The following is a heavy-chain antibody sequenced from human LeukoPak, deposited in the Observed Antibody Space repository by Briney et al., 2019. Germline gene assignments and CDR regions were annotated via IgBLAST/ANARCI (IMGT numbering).Heavy chain of an antibody. CDR2: IKQDGSEK. V-gene: IGHV3-7*01. CDR1: GFTFSTYW. CDR3: ARDRVGSGSYYDY. J-gene: IGHJ4*02. Sequence: PGGSLRLSCEASGFTFSTYWMSWVRQAPGKGLEWAANIKQDGSEKYYVDSVKGRFTISRDNAKNSLFLQMNSLRAEDTAVYYCARDRVGSGSYYDYWGQGTLVTVSS. D-gene: IGHD1-26*01.